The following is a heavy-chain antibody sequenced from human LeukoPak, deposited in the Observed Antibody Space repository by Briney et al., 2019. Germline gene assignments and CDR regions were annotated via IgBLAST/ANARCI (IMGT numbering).Heavy chain of an antibody. Sequence: SGGSLRLSCAASGFTFSNYWMHWVRHAPGKGLVWVSRINSDGSSITYADSVKGRFTISRDNAKNTLYLQVNSLRAEDTAVYYCARTEGTVAYDSWGQGTLVTVSS. D-gene: IGHD4-23*01. J-gene: IGHJ5*01. CDR3: ARTEGTVAYDS. CDR1: GFTFSNYW. V-gene: IGHV3-74*01. CDR2: INSDGSSI.